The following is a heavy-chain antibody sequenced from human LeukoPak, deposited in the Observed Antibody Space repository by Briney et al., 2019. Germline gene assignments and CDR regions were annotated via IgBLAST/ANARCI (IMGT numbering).Heavy chain of an antibody. CDR2: IKQDGSEK. Sequence: GGSLRLSCAASGFTFSSYSMNWVRQAPGKGLECVAIIKQDGSEKYYVNSVKGRFTISRDNAKNSLYLQMNSLRVEDTAVYYCAKDWGATVTTCFDYWGQGTLVTVSS. V-gene: IGHV3-7*01. J-gene: IGHJ4*02. D-gene: IGHD4-17*01. CDR3: AKDWGATVTTCFDY. CDR1: GFTFSSYS.